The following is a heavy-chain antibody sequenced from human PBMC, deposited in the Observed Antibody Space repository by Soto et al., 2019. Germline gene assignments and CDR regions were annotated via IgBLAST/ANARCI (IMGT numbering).Heavy chain of an antibody. CDR1: GGTFSSYA. J-gene: IGHJ6*01. CDR3: ARSCVGYYYYVMDV. CDR2: IIPIFGTA. V-gene: IGHV1-69*01. Sequence: KVSCKASGGTFSSYAISWVRPAPGQGLEWMGGIIPIFGTANYAQKFQGRVMITADESTSTAYMELSSLRSEDTAVYYCARSCVGYYYYVMDVGSRGTTVPVSS.